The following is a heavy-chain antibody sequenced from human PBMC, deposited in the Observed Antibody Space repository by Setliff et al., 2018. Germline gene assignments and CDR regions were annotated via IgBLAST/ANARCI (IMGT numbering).Heavy chain of an antibody. D-gene: IGHD2-2*02. Sequence: SETLSLTCAVYGGSFSGYYWSWIRQPPGKGLEWIGEINHSGSTNYNPSLKSRVTISVDTSKNQFSLKLTAVTAADTAVYYCARDRQYCSSTSCYTSYFYYYAMDIWGQGTTVTVS. J-gene: IGHJ6*02. CDR3: ARDRQYCSSTSCYTSYFYYYAMDI. V-gene: IGHV4-34*01. CDR2: INHSGST. CDR1: GGSFSGYY.